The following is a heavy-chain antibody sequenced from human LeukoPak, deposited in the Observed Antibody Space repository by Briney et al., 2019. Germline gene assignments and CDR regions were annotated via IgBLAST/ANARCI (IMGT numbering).Heavy chain of an antibody. CDR1: GFTFSTYP. CDR2: MSFDGDSE. V-gene: IGHV3-30-3*01. J-gene: IGHJ5*02. D-gene: IGHD2-21*01. CDR3: AREYVGVVARFDP. Sequence: PGGSLRLSCAASGFTFSTYPMHWVRQAPGKGLEWVAVMSFDGDSEYYSDSVRGRFTVSRDNAKSTLYLQMNSLRAEDTAVYYCAREYVGVVARFDPWGQGTVVTVSS.